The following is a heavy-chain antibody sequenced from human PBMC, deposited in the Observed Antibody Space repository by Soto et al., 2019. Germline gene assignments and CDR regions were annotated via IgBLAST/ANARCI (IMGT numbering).Heavy chain of an antibody. J-gene: IGHJ6*02. CDR3: AFSGSYSDYYYYGMDV. V-gene: IGHV1-18*01. Sequence: ASVKVSCKASGYTFTSYGISWVRQAPGQGLEWMGWISAYNGNTNYAQKLQGRVTMTTDTSTSTAYMELRSLRSDDTAVYYCAFSGSYSDYYYYGMDVWGQGTTVTVSS. CDR1: GYTFTSYG. CDR2: ISAYNGNT. D-gene: IGHD1-26*01.